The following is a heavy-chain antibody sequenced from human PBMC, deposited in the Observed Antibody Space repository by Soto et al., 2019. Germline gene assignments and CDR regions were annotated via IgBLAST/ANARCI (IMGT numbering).Heavy chain of an antibody. V-gene: IGHV4-59*08. D-gene: IGHD1-26*01. J-gene: IGHJ4*02. CDR2: IDYSGST. Sequence: SETLSLTCSVSGDSISSSYWSWIRQPPGRGLEWIAYIDYSGSTHPNPSLKSRVTMSLDTSKNQFSLKLSSVTASDTAVYFCARHSGSYDFDSWGQGTLVTGSS. CDR3: ARHSGSYDFDS. CDR1: GDSISSSY.